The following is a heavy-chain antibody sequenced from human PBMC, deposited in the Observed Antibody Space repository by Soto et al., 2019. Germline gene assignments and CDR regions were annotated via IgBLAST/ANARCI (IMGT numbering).Heavy chain of an antibody. CDR3: ARGGYYGSGSYCFDS. V-gene: IGHV1-69*12. Sequence: QVQLVQSGAGVKKPESSVKVSCKASGGTFSSYGISWVRQAPGQGLEWMGGIIPIFGTANYAQKFQSRVTITADESTSTAYMDLSSLRSEHTAVYYCARGGYYGSGSYCFDSWGQGTLVTVSS. D-gene: IGHD3-10*01. CDR1: GGTFSSYG. CDR2: IIPIFGTA. J-gene: IGHJ4*02.